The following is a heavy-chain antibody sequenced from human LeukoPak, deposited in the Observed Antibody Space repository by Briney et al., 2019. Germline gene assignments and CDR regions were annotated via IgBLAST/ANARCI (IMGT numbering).Heavy chain of an antibody. J-gene: IGHJ4*02. CDR3: AREVWGPEY. V-gene: IGHV3-7*01. D-gene: IGHD1-14*01. CDR2: IKQDGSDK. CDR1: GFTFTKYW. Sequence: GGSLRLSCAASGFTFTKYWMTWVRQAPGKGLEWVGNIKQDGSDKNYMDSAKGRFTISRDNTKNSVYLQMSSLRAEDTAVYYCAREVWGPEYWGQGTLVTVSS.